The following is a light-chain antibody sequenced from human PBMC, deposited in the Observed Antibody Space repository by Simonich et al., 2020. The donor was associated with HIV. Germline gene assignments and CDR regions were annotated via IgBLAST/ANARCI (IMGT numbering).Light chain of an antibody. CDR3: CSYAGNYNWV. CDR1: SSDVGKYNL. CDR2: DVS. V-gene: IGLV2-11*02. J-gene: IGLJ3*02. Sequence: QSALTQPASVSGSPGQSITISCTGTSSDVGKYNLVSWYQKHPGKAPKVMIYDVSKRPSGVPDRFSGSKSGNTASLTISGLQAEDEADYYCCSYAGNYNWVFGGGTKLTVL.